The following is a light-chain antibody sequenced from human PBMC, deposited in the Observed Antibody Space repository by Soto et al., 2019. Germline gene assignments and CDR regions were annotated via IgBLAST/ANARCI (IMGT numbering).Light chain of an antibody. Sequence: DIQMTQSPSSLSASLGDRVTITCRASQTISVYLNWYQQKPGNAPQLLICAASILQSGVPSRFSASGSGTDFSLTITSLQPEDFATYYCQQSYISPFTFGQGTKLEIK. CDR1: QTISVY. J-gene: IGKJ2*01. V-gene: IGKV1-39*01. CDR2: AAS. CDR3: QQSYISPFT.